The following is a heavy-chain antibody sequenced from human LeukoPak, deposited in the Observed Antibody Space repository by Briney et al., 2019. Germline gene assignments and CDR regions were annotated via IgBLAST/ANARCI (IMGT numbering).Heavy chain of an antibody. CDR1: GFTFRSYG. CDR2: ISYDGSNK. CDR3: AKGNSSSGGFDY. J-gene: IGHJ4*02. V-gene: IGHV3-30*18. D-gene: IGHD6-6*01. Sequence: GGSLRLSCAASGFTFRSYGTRWVRQAPGKGLEWVAVISYDGSNKYYADSVKGRFTISRDNSKNTLYLQMNSLRAEDTAVYYCAKGNSSSGGFDYWGQGTLVTVSS.